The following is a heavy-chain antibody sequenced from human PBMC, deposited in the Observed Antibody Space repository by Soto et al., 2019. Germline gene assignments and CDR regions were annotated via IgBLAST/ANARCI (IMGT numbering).Heavy chain of an antibody. J-gene: IGHJ4*02. D-gene: IGHD2-2*01. V-gene: IGHV5-51*01. Sequence: ESLKISCKDSGFTFTSYRIAWVRQMPGKGLEWMGIIYPGDSDSSYSPSFQGQVTISADKSINTAYLHWSSLKASDTAIYYCAKHEGYCSTTTCSNFDYWGQGTLVTVSS. CDR2: IYPGDSDS. CDR1: GFTFTSYR. CDR3: AKHEGYCSTTTCSNFDY.